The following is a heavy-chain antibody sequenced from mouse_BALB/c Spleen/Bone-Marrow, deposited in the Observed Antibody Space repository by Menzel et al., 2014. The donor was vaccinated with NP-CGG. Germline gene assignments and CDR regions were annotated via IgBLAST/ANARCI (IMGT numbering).Heavy chain of an antibody. V-gene: IGHV2-9*02. J-gene: IGHJ4*01. CDR2: IWAGGST. Sequence: VKLVESGPGLVAPSQSLSITCTVSGFSLTSYGVHWVRQPPGKGLEWLGVIWAGGSTNYNSALMSRLSISKDNSKSQVFLKMNSLQTDDTAMYYCARVDYRYDGYAMDYWGQGTSVTVSS. D-gene: IGHD2-14*01. CDR1: GFSLTSYG. CDR3: ARVDYRYDGYAMDY.